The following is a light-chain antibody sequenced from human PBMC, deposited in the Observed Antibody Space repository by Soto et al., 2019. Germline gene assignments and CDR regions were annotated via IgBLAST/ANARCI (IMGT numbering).Light chain of an antibody. V-gene: IGKV3-15*01. CDR1: QSVSSD. J-gene: IGKJ1*01. CDR2: GAS. CDR3: QQYNNWPWT. Sequence: EIVLTQSPGTLSLSPWERANLSCSASQSVSSDLAWYQQKPGQAPRLLIYGASTRATGIPARFSGSGSGTEFTLTISSLQSEDFAVYYCQQYNNWPWTFGQGTKVDIK.